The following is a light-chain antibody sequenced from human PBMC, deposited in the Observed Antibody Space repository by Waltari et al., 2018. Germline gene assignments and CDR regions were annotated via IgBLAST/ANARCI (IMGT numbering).Light chain of an antibody. CDR3: QQGNSFPPT. J-gene: IGKJ1*01. Sequence: DIQMTQSPSSLSASVGDRVTITCRASQGISTWLAWYQQKPGNGPKLLIYSASTLQTGVPSRFSGSGSGTDFSLTIDSLQPEDFATYYCQQGNSFPPTFGQGTKVEIK. V-gene: IGKV1-12*01. CDR2: SAS. CDR1: QGISTW.